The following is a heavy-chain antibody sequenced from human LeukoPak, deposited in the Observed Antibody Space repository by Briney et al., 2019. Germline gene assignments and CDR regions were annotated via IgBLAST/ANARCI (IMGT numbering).Heavy chain of an antibody. Sequence: PGGSLRLXCAASGFTFSSYSMNWVRQAPGKGLEWVSSISSSSSYRYYADSVKGRFTISRDNAKNSLYLQMNSLRAEDTAVYYCARAAYYDILTGPFDYWGQGTLVTVSS. CDR1: GFTFSSYS. D-gene: IGHD3-9*01. J-gene: IGHJ4*02. CDR2: ISSSSSYR. CDR3: ARAAYYDILTGPFDY. V-gene: IGHV3-21*01.